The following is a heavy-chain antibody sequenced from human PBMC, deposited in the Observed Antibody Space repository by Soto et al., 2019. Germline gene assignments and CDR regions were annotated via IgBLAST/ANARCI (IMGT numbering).Heavy chain of an antibody. D-gene: IGHD5-18*01. V-gene: IGHV2-70*04. Sequence: PTLVNPTHTVTLTSTFSRFSLNTSGIRLSWIRQTPGKALESLARIDWDDDKFYSTSLKTRLTISKDTSKNQVVLTMTNMDPVDTATYYCAREGYSYGPGGMDVWGQGTTVTVSS. CDR3: AREGYSYGPGGMDV. CDR2: IDWDDDK. J-gene: IGHJ6*02. CDR1: RFSLNTSGIR.